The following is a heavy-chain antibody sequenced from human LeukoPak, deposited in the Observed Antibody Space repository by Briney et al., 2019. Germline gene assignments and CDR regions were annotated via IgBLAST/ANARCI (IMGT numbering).Heavy chain of an antibody. CDR1: GGSFSGYC. Sequence: PSETLSLTCAVYGGSFSGYCWSWIRQPPGKGLEWIGEINHSGSTNYNPSLKSRVTISVDTSKNQFSLKLSSVTAADTAVYYCARGAQNHALYYWYFDLWGRGTLVTVSS. J-gene: IGHJ2*01. CDR2: INHSGST. CDR3: ARGAQNHALYYWYFDL. D-gene: IGHD2-2*02. V-gene: IGHV4-34*01.